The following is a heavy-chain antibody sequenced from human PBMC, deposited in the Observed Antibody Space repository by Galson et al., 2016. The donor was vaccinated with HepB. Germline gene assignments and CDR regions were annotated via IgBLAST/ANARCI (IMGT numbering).Heavy chain of an antibody. V-gene: IGHV1-46*01. Sequence: SVKVSCKASGYTFTAYYVHWVRQAPGQGLEWMGRINPSGGSTRYAQKFQGRVTLARDMSTSKVYMDLSTLSSEDTAVYYFATVPWEAATGPWFDPWGQGTLVTVSS. D-gene: IGHD6-13*01. CDR2: INPSGGST. J-gene: IGHJ5*02. CDR3: ATVPWEAATGPWFDP. CDR1: GYTFTAYY.